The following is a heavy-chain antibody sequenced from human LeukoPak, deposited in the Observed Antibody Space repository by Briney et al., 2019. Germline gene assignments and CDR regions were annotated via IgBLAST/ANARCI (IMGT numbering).Heavy chain of an antibody. D-gene: IGHD6-19*01. V-gene: IGHV4-59*01. CDR1: GGSIRNYY. Sequence: PSETLSLTCTVSGGSIRNYYWNWIRQPPGKGLEWIGYTSGSGNTDYKPSLKSRVTISVDTSKNQFSLKLTSATAADTAVYYCARWHSRGRYFDYWGQGALVTVSS. CDR3: ARWHSRGRYFDY. J-gene: IGHJ4*02. CDR2: TSGSGNT.